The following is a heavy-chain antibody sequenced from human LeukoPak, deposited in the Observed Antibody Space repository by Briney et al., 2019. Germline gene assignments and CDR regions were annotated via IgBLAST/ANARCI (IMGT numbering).Heavy chain of an antibody. D-gene: IGHD5-18*01. Sequence: ETLSLTCTVSGYSISSGYYWGWIRQPPGKGLEWVSSISSSSSYIYYADSVKGRFTISRDNAKNSLYLQMNSLRAEDTAVYYCARDGGVGYSYGFDYWGQGTLVTVSS. J-gene: IGHJ4*02. CDR2: ISSSSSYI. CDR1: GYSISSGYY. V-gene: IGHV3-21*01. CDR3: ARDGGVGYSYGFDY.